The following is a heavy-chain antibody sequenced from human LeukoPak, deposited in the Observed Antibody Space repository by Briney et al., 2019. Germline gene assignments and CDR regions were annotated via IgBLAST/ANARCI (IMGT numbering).Heavy chain of an antibody. J-gene: IGHJ4*02. V-gene: IGHV3-11*06. Sequence: GRSLRLSLSAAGFTFSDYDMIWIRQAPGKGLEGVAYTSSSDTYTNYANSVKDRFTISRDNAKISPYLQMNSQRAEDTAVYYCARRPYSSGSSADYWGQGTLVTVSS. D-gene: IGHD6-19*01. CDR1: GFTFSDYD. CDR2: TSSSDTYT. CDR3: ARRPYSSGSSADY.